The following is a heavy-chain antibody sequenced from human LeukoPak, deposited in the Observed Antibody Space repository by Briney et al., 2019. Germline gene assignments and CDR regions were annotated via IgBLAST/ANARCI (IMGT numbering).Heavy chain of an antibody. V-gene: IGHV3-21*01. CDR2: IDSSGGYM. CDR1: GFTFNTYS. J-gene: IGHJ4*02. CDR3: ARWVDY. D-gene: IGHD6-13*01. Sequence: GGSLRLSCEASGFTFNTYSMNWARQAPGKGLEWVSSIDSSGGYMFYADSVKGRFTISRDNAKKSLYLQMNSLRAEDTAVYYCARWVDYWGQGTLVTVSS.